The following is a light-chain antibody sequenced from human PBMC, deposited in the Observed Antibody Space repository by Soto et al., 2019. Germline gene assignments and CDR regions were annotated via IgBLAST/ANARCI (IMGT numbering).Light chain of an antibody. CDR3: AAWDDSLSGPV. Sequence: QSVLTQPPSASGTPGQRVTISCSGSSSNIGSNYAYWYQQLPGTAPTLLIYRNNQRPSGVPDRFSGSKSGTSASLAISGLRSEDEADYYCAAWDDSLSGPVFGGGTKVTVL. V-gene: IGLV1-47*01. CDR2: RNN. J-gene: IGLJ2*01. CDR1: SSNIGSNY.